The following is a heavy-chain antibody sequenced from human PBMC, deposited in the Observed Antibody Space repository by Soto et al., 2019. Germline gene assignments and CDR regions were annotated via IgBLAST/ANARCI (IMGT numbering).Heavy chain of an antibody. CDR3: ARARLVVEGRFDY. Sequence: GGSLRLSCAASGFSFNDYYMNWIRQAPEKGLEWLSYISNTATYTNYADSVRGRFIISRDSAENSLYLDMNGLRAEDTAVYYCARARLVVEGRFDYWGQGTLVTVSS. J-gene: IGHJ4*02. D-gene: IGHD5-12*01. CDR1: GFSFNDYY. CDR2: ISNTATYT. V-gene: IGHV3-11*06.